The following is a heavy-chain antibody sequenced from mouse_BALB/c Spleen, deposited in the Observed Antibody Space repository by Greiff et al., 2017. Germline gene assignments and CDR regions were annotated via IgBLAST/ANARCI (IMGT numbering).Heavy chain of an antibody. CDR2: IWSGGST. V-gene: IGHV2-2*02. Sequence: QVQLKQSGPGLVQPSQCLSITCTVSGFSLTSYCVHWVRQSPGKGLEWLGVIWSGGSTDNNAAFISRLSISKDNSKSQVFFKMNSLQANDTAIYYCARNYGYDWYFDVWGAGTTVTVSS. CDR3: ARNYGYDWYFDV. CDR1: GFSLTSYC. D-gene: IGHD2-2*01. J-gene: IGHJ1*01.